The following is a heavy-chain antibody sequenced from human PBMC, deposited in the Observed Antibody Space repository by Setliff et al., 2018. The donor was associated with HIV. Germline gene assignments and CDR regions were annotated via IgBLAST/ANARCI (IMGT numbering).Heavy chain of an antibody. CDR2: ISNTSRTI. J-gene: IGHJ4*02. Sequence: LRLSCAASGFTFSDFYMTWIRQAPGKGLEWVSYISNTSRTIYYADSVKGRFTISRDNAKNSLYLQMNSLRAEDTAVYYCARSSGWLVDYWGQGTLVTVSS. D-gene: IGHD6-19*01. CDR1: GFTFSDFY. V-gene: IGHV3-11*04. CDR3: ARSSGWLVDY.